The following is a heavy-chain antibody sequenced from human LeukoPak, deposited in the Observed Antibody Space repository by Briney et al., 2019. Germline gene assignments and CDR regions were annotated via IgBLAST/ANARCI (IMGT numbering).Heavy chain of an antibody. J-gene: IGHJ4*02. V-gene: IGHV3-23*01. CDR2: ISSTGTT. CDR1: GFTFSGYA. CDR3: ARHLGTWATVCNFGN. D-gene: IGHD7-27*01. Sequence: PGGSLRLSCVASGFTFSGYAMTWVRQPPGKGLEWVSTISSTGTTYYAESVKGRFTISRDNSKNTLYLQLDSLRADDTALYYCARHLGTWATVCNFGNWGQGTLVTVSS.